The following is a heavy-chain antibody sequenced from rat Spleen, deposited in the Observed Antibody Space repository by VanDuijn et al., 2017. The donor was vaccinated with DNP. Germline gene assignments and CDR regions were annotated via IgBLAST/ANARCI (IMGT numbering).Heavy chain of an antibody. D-gene: IGHD4-3*01. Sequence: EVHLVESGGGLVQPGRSLKLSCSASGFTFSHYGVAWVRQAPTKGLEWVAYIGSDGYAPYYGDSVKGRFTISRDNAKSTLYLQMNSLRSEDMATYYCIRWNSGHFDYWGQGVMVTVSS. CDR3: IRWNSGHFDY. V-gene: IGHV5-27*01. CDR2: IGSDGYAP. J-gene: IGHJ2*01. CDR1: GFTFSHYG.